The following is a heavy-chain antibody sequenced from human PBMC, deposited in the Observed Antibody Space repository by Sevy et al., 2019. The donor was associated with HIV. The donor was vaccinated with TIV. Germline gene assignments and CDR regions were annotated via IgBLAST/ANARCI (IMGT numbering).Heavy chain of an antibody. J-gene: IGHJ6*03. V-gene: IGHV3-7*03. CDR2: IKQDGSEK. CDR1: GFTFSSYW. Sequence: GGSLRLSCAASGFTFSSYWMSWVRQAPGKGLEWVANIKQDGSEKYYVDSVKGRFTISRDNAKNSLYLQMNSLRAEDTAVYYCARDLRYSNSSGGGYYYYMDVWGKGTTVTVSS. CDR3: ARDLRYSNSSGGGYYYYMDV. D-gene: IGHD6-6*01.